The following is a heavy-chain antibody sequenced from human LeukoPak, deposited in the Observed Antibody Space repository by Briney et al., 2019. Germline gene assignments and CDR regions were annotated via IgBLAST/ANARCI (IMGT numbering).Heavy chain of an antibody. J-gene: IGHJ4*02. CDR3: ASKYSSSAGYVFDS. V-gene: IGHV3-21*01. CDR2: INSGSTYI. D-gene: IGHD6-6*01. Sequence: GGSLRLSCAASGFTFSTYNMNWVPQAPGKGLEWDSSINSGSTYIYYANSGKSLFTISRDNAKISLYLKMNSLRAEASAGYYWASKYSSSAGYVFDSWGQGALVTVSS. CDR1: GFTFSTYN.